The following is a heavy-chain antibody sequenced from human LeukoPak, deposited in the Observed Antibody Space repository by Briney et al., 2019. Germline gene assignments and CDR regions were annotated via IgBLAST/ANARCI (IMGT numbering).Heavy chain of an antibody. J-gene: IGHJ5*02. V-gene: IGHV3-21*01. CDR1: GLTFSSYS. Sequence: PGGSLRFSCAASGLTFSSYSMNWVRQAPGKGLEWVSSISSSSSYIYYADSVKGRFTISRDNAKNSLYLQMNSLRAEDTAVYYCARESVVVAASNWFDPWGQGTLVTVSS. CDR2: ISSSSSYI. CDR3: ARESVVVAASNWFDP. D-gene: IGHD2-15*01.